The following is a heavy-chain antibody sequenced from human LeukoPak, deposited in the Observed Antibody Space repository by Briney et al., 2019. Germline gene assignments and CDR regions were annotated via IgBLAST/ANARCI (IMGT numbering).Heavy chain of an antibody. CDR2: IYYTGST. J-gene: IGHJ4*02. CDR3: AGGGTTVTFDY. V-gene: IGHV4-59*01. CDR1: GGSISSYY. Sequence: SETLSLTCVVSGGSISSYYWSWIRQPPGKGLEWIGYIYYTGSTNYNPSLKSRVTISIDTSKNQFSLNLSSVTAADTAVYYCAGGGTTVTFDYWGQGTLVTVSS. D-gene: IGHD4-17*01.